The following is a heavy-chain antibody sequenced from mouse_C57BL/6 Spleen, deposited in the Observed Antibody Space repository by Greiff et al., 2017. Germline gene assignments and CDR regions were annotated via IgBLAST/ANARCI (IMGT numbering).Heavy chain of an antibody. CDR1: GYTFTGYW. J-gene: IGHJ4*01. D-gene: IGHD2-5*01. CDR3: ARSAYDSNYTDYYAMDY. V-gene: IGHV1-9*01. CDR2: ILPGSGST. Sequence: VKLMESGAELMKPGASVKLSCKATGYTFTGYWIEWVKQRPGHGLEWIGEILPGSGSTNYNEKFKGKATFTADTSSNTAYMQLSSLTTEDSAIYYCARSAYDSNYTDYYAMDYWGQGTSVTVSS.